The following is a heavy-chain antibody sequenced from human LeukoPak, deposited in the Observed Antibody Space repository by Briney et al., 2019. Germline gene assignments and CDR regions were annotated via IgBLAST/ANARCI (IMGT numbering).Heavy chain of an antibody. Sequence: ASVKVSCKASGYTFNTYGISWVRQAPGHGLEWMGWIGSYNGNTSYAEKYQGSIPMRKDTSPSPGYLELRSLRSDDTAVYYCARIACSSSSCTYSGRRRVRGGSLDPWGQGTQVPVSS. CDR2: IGSYNGNT. V-gene: IGHV1-18*01. J-gene: IGHJ5*02. CDR1: GYTFNTYG. CDR3: ARIACSSSSCTYSGRRRVRGGSLDP. D-gene: IGHD2-2*01.